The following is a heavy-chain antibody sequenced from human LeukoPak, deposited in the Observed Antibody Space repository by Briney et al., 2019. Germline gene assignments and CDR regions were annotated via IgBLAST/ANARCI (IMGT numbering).Heavy chain of an antibody. CDR2: IYTSGST. Sequence: PSQTLSLTCTVSGGSISSGSYYWSWIRQPAGKGLEWIGRIYTSGSTNYNPSLKSRVTISVDPSKNQFSLKLSSVTAADTAVYYCARDGPSAYGVSWFDPWGQGTLVTVSS. J-gene: IGHJ5*02. D-gene: IGHD4-17*01. CDR1: GGSISSGSYY. CDR3: ARDGPSAYGVSWFDP. V-gene: IGHV4-61*02.